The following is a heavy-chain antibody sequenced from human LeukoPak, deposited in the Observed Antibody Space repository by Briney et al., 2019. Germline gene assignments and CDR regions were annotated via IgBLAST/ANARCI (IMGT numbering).Heavy chain of an antibody. V-gene: IGHV4-39*07. J-gene: IGHJ6*03. D-gene: IGHD6-13*01. CDR2: INHSGST. Sequence: PSETLSLTCTVSGGSISSSSYYWSWIRQPPGKGLEWIGEINHSGSTNYNPSLKSRVTISVDTSKNQFSLKLSSVTAADTAVYYCASGYYSSSWYGYYYYYMDVWGKGTTVTVSS. CDR3: ASGYYSSSWYGYYYYYMDV. CDR1: GGSISSSSYY.